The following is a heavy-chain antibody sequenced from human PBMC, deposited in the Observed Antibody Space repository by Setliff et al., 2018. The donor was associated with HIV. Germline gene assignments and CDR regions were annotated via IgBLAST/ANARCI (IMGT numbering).Heavy chain of an antibody. CDR3: ALGYYYGSGSSGGFDI. CDR1: GYRFTNYW. V-gene: IGHV5-51*01. D-gene: IGHD3-10*01. J-gene: IGHJ3*02. CDR2: IYPGDSDN. Sequence: GESLKISCQGSGYRFTNYWIAWVRQVPGRGLEWMGIIYPGDSDNRYSPSFQGQVTISADKSTSTAYLQWSSLKASDTAMYYCALGYYYGSGSSGGFDIWGQGTMVTVSS.